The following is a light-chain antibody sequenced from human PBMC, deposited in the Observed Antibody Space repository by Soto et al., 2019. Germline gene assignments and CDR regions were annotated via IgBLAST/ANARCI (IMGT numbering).Light chain of an antibody. V-gene: IGKV3-20*01. J-gene: IGKJ4*01. Sequence: ELVLTQSPDTLSLSPGEGATLSCTASQSVTSTFLTWYQQKPGQAPRLLIHGASSRVTGIPDRFSGSGSGTDFTLTITRLEPEDFAVYYCQQYQSLTFGGGTKVDIK. CDR3: QQYQSLT. CDR1: QSVTSTF. CDR2: GAS.